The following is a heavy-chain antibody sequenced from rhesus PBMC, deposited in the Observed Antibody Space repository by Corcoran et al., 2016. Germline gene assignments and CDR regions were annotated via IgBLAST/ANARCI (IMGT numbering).Heavy chain of an antibody. Sequence: QVQLQASGPGLVKPSETLSLTCAVSVYPLSRGYGWSWIRPPPGKGLEWFGYIGGSSGSTNYNPSLKSRVTSSKDTSKNQFSLKLSSVTAADTAVYYCARGSGSWPYNSLDVWGRGVLVTVSS. CDR1: VYPLSRGYG. CDR3: ARGSGSWPYNSLDV. V-gene: IGHV4-127*01. CDR2: IGGSSGST. D-gene: IGHD6-25*01. J-gene: IGHJ5-2*02.